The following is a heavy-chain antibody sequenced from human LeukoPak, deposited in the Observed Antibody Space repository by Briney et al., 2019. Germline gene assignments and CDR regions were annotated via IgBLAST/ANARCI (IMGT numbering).Heavy chain of an antibody. D-gene: IGHD4-11*01. V-gene: IGHV4-34*01. CDR2: INHSGNT. Sequence: PSETLSLTCAVYGGSFGDYQWSWIRQPPGKGLEWIGEINHSGNTDYNPSLKSRVTISVDTSKNHFSLQSSSVTAADTAIYYCARTRTYRYYFDYWGQGTLVTVSS. J-gene: IGHJ4*02. CDR1: GGSFGDYQ. CDR3: ARTRTYRYYFDY.